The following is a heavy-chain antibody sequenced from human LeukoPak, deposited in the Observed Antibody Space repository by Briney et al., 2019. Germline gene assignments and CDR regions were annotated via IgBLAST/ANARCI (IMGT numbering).Heavy chain of an antibody. CDR2: IDPSESNMK. Sequence: GESLQISFKGSGYSFTSYWTTWVRPMPGKGMEWMGTIDPSESNMKNYSPTLQGHVTISVDKSISTVYLQWSSLKASDSAMYYFATGSSGCYSYWGQGALVTVSS. CDR3: ATGSSGCYSY. D-gene: IGHD3-10*01. J-gene: IGHJ4*02. CDR1: GYSFTSYW. V-gene: IGHV5-10-1*01.